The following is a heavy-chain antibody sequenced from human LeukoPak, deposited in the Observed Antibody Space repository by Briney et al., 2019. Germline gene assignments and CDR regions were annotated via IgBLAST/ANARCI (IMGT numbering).Heavy chain of an antibody. V-gene: IGHV4-59*01. CDR1: GDSISDSC. J-gene: IGHJ4*02. Sequence: KPSETLSLTCTVSGDSISDSCCSWIRQTPGMGLQWIGYIYYSGTTYYNPSLKSRVTISIDTSKTRFSLNLSSVTAADTAVYYCAGTPLGAHSDYWGQGSLVTVSS. CDR3: AGTPLGAHSDY. CDR2: IYYSGTT. D-gene: IGHD1-26*01.